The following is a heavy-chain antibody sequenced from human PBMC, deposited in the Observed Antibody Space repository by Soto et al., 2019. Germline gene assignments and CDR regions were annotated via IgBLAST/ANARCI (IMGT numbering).Heavy chain of an antibody. CDR1: GFTSSSYA. CDR2: ISYDGSNK. Sequence: PGGSLRLSCAASGFTSSSYAMHWVRQAPGKGLEWVAVISYDGSNKYYADSVKGRFTISRDNSKNMLYLQMNSLRAEDTAVYYCVRVRGAMKQLVADYYYGMDVWGQGTSVTVSS. V-gene: IGHV3-30-3*01. D-gene: IGHD6-13*01. CDR3: VRVRGAMKQLVADYYYGMDV. J-gene: IGHJ6*02.